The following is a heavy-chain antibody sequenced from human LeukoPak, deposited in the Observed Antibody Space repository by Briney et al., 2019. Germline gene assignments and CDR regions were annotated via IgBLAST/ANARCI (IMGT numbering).Heavy chain of an antibody. J-gene: IGHJ3*02. CDR1: GSSISSWY. D-gene: IGHD2-8*02. CDR3: ARDPGPTI. Sequence: SETLSLTCTVSGSSISSWYWSWIRQPPGKGLEWIGYIYDSGNTNYNPSPKTRVTISADTSKNQLSLNLTSVTAADTAVYYCARDPGPTIWGQGTMVTVSS. CDR2: IYDSGNT. V-gene: IGHV4-59*01.